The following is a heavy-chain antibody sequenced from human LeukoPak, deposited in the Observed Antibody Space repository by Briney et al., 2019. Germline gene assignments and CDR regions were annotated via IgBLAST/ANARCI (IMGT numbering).Heavy chain of an antibody. D-gene: IGHD5-12*01. J-gene: IGHJ3*02. Sequence: GGSLRLSCAASGFTFSSYSMNWVRQAPGKGLEWVSSISSSSSYIYYADSVKGRFTISRDNAKNSLYLQMNSLRAEDTAVYYCARARGGYGTTRWDAFDIWGQGTMVTVSS. V-gene: IGHV3-21*01. CDR3: ARARGGYGTTRWDAFDI. CDR2: ISSSSSYI. CDR1: GFTFSSYS.